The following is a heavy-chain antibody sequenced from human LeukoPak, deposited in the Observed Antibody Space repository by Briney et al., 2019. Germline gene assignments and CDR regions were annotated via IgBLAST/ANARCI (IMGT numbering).Heavy chain of an antibody. CDR2: ISSSGGST. Sequence: PGGSLRLSCAASGFTFSSYAMSWVRQAPGKGLEWGSAISSSGGSTYYADSVKGRFTISRDNSKNTLYLQMNSLRAEDTAVYYCAKDLGNCGGDCLLKTFDYWGQGALVTVSS. CDR3: AKDLGNCGGDCLLKTFDY. V-gene: IGHV3-23*01. J-gene: IGHJ4*02. D-gene: IGHD2-21*02. CDR1: GFTFSSYA.